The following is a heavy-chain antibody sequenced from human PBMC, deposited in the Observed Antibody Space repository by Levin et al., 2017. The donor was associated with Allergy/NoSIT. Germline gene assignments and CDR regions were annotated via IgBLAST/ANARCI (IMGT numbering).Heavy chain of an antibody. Sequence: PGGSLRLSCAASGFTFSSYSMNWVRQAPGKGLEWVSYITSSSSTIYYADSVKGRFIISRDNAKNSLYLQMNSLGDEDTAVYYCARAAREYSSGWYGANFDYWGQGTLVTVSS. J-gene: IGHJ4*02. CDR1: GFTFSSYS. D-gene: IGHD6-19*01. V-gene: IGHV3-48*02. CDR3: ARAAREYSSGWYGANFDY. CDR2: ITSSSSTI.